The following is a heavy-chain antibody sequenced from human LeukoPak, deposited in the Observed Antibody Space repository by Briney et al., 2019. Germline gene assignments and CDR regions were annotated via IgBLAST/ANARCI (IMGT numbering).Heavy chain of an antibody. Sequence: PGGPLRLSCAASGFTFSSYAMSWVRQAPGKGLEWVSAISGSGGSTYHADSVKGRFTISRDNSKNTLYLQMNSLRAEDTAVYYCAKDRLKIHGEPSDYWGQGTLVTVSS. J-gene: IGHJ4*02. CDR1: GFTFSSYA. D-gene: IGHD4-17*01. CDR3: AKDRLKIHGEPSDY. V-gene: IGHV3-23*01. CDR2: ISGSGGST.